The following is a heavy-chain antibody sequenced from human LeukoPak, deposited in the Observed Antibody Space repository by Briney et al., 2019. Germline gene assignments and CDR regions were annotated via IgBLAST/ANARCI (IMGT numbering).Heavy chain of an antibody. V-gene: IGHV4-30-4*08. D-gene: IGHD4-17*01. CDR2: IYYSGST. Sequence: SETLSLTCTVSGGSISSGDYYWSWIRQPPGKGLEWIGYIYYSGSTYYNPSLKSRVTISVDTSKNQFSLKLSSVTAADTAVYYCARVTVGILRFDYWGQGTLVTVSS. CDR3: ARVTVGILRFDY. J-gene: IGHJ4*02. CDR1: GGSISSGDYY.